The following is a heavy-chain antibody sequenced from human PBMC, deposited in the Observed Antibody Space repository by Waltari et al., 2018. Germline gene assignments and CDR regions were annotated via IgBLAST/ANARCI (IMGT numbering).Heavy chain of an antibody. V-gene: IGHV3-30*02. Sequence: QVQLVESGGGVVQPGGSLRLSCAASGFTFSSYGIDWVRQTPGKGLEWVAFIWYDASNKYFADSVKGRFTISRDNSKNTLYLQMNSLRVEDTAVYYCGKRLANFVADIWGQGTMVTVSS. CDR2: IWYDASNK. CDR1: GFTFSSYG. CDR3: GKRLANFVADI. J-gene: IGHJ3*02. D-gene: IGHD1-7*01.